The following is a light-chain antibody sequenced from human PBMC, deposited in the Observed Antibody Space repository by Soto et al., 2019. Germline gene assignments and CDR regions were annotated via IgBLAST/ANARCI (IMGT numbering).Light chain of an antibody. CDR3: QVWDSSSDHVV. CDR1: NIGSKS. Sequence: SYELTQPPSVSAAPGEPARINSGGDNIGSKSVHWYPQKPGQAPVLVIHHDRDRHGGIPERLSESNCENTAALTISGVEAWDEADYYCQVWDSSSDHVVLGGGTK. V-gene: IGLV3-21*04. J-gene: IGLJ2*01. CDR2: HDR.